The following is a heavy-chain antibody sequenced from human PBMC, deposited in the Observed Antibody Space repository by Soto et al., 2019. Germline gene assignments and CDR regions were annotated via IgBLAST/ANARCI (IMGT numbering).Heavy chain of an antibody. CDR2: ISYDGSNK. Sequence: PGGSLRLSCAASGFTFSSYAMHWVRQAPGKGLEWVAVISYDGSNKYYADSVKGRFTISRDNSKNTLYLQMNSLRAEDTAVYYCARDTTYSTSWHGFDFWGQGTLVTVSS. CDR3: ARDTTYSTSWHGFDF. D-gene: IGHD6-13*01. J-gene: IGHJ4*02. CDR1: GFTFSSYA. V-gene: IGHV3-30-3*01.